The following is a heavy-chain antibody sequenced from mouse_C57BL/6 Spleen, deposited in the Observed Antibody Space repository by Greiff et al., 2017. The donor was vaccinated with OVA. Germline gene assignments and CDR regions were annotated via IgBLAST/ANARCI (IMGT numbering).Heavy chain of an antibody. Sequence: EVHLVESGGGLVKPGGSLKLSCAASGFTFSDYGMHWVRQAPEKGLEWVAYISSGSSTIYYADTVKGRFTISRDNAKNTLFLQMTSLRSEDTAMYYCARNLPDYFDYWGQGTTLTVSS. CDR2: ISSGSSTI. D-gene: IGHD5-1*01. V-gene: IGHV5-17*01. CDR3: ARNLPDYFDY. J-gene: IGHJ2*01. CDR1: GFTFSDYG.